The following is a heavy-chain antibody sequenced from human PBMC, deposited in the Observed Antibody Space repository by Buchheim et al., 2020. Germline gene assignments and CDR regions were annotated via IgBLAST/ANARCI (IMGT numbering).Heavy chain of an antibody. CDR2: IYHSGST. CDR3: ARVYDIVVVVAEKESNYGMDV. CDR1: GGSISSSNW. J-gene: IGHJ6*02. D-gene: IGHD2-15*01. V-gene: IGHV4-4*02. Sequence: QVQLQESGPGLVKPSGTLSLTCAVSGGSISSSNWWSWVRQPPGKGLEWIGEIYHSGSTNYNPSIKSRVTISVDKSKHPFSLKLSSVTAADTAVYYCARVYDIVVVVAEKESNYGMDVWGQGTT.